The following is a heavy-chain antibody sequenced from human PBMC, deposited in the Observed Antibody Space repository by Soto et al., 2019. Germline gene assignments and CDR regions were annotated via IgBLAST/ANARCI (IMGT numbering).Heavy chain of an antibody. D-gene: IGHD3-22*01. CDR3: AKQMYYYHRSRYTTTHY. Sequence: GGSLRLSCAASGFTFSSYGMHWVRQAPGKGLEWVAVISYDGSNKYYADSVKGRFTISRDNSKNTLYLQMNSLRAEDTAVYYCAKQMYYYHRSRYTTTHYSCQGPLLTVS. CDR2: ISYDGSNK. CDR1: GFTFSSYG. V-gene: IGHV3-30*18. J-gene: IGHJ4*02.